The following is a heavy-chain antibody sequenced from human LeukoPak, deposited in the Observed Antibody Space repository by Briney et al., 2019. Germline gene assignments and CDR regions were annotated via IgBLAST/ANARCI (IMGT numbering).Heavy chain of an antibody. CDR3: ATISAQTFDI. CDR1: GFSFRSHW. D-gene: IGHD5-24*01. Sequence: GGSLRLSCVGSGFSFRSHWVNWVRQSPGRGLEWVANIKPDGSDKYYVDSARGRSTVSRDNAKNSAFLQMNSLRAEDTAIYYCATISAQTFDIWGQGTLVSVSS. CDR2: IKPDGSDK. V-gene: IGHV3-7*01. J-gene: IGHJ3*02.